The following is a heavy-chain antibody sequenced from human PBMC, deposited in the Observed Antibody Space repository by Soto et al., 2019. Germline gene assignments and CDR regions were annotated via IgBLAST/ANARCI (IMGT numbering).Heavy chain of an antibody. Sequence: SETLSLTCAVYGGSFSGYYWSWIRQPPGKGLEWIGEINHSGSTNYNPSLKSRVTISVDTSKNQFSLKLSSVTAADTAVYYCARGLRSHIAAAGYWGQGTLVTVSS. D-gene: IGHD6-13*01. CDR2: INHSGST. CDR3: ARGLRSHIAAAGY. V-gene: IGHV4-34*01. CDR1: GGSFSGYY. J-gene: IGHJ4*02.